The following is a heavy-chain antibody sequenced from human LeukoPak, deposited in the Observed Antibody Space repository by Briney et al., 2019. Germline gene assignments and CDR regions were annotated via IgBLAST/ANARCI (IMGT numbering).Heavy chain of an antibody. J-gene: IGHJ1*01. CDR3: LLIISGGSSQK. Sequence: GGSLRLSCVASGFTFNNYYVHWVRQAPGKGLVWVSVIKSDGKITTHADSVKGRFTTSRDNTKNTFYLQMNSLRVEYTAVYYCLLIISGGSSQKWGQGTLVTVSS. CDR1: GFTFNNYY. D-gene: IGHD3-10*01. CDR2: IKSDGKIT. V-gene: IGHV3-74*01.